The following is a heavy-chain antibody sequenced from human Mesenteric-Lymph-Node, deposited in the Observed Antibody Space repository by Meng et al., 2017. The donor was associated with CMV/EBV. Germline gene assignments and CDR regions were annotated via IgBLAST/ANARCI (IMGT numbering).Heavy chain of an antibody. CDR1: GDSISSFYY. D-gene: IGHD6-19*01. V-gene: IGHV4-39*01. CDR3: ARPFPSWQSPRLDPFGA. CDR2: VHYTGST. Sequence: QLQLRESGPRQVKASETLSRTCTVSGDSISSFYYWGWIRPPPGRGLEWIGSVHYTGSTYYSPSLKSRVTVSVDTSKNQFSLRLTSVTAADTAVYYCARPFPSWQSPRLDPFGAWGQGTLVTVSS. J-gene: IGHJ5*02.